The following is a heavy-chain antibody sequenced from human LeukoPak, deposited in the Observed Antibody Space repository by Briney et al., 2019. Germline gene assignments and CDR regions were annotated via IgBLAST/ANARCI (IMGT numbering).Heavy chain of an antibody. Sequence: MAGGALRLSCEASGFTFSIYSMNWVRQVPGKGLEWVSSIRSQSIYRYYADSVRDRFAISRNNAKKSLYLQMNSLTAEDTAVYYCARDRPGYCTNGVCPHYFAYWGQGTLVTVSS. CDR1: GFTFSIYS. J-gene: IGHJ4*02. D-gene: IGHD2-8*01. V-gene: IGHV3-21*01. CDR2: IRSQSIYR. CDR3: ARDRPGYCTNGVCPHYFAY.